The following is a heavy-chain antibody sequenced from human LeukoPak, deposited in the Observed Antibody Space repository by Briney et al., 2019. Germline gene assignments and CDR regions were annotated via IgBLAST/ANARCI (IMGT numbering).Heavy chain of an antibody. CDR1: GGTFSSYA. CDR2: IIPIFGTA. J-gene: IGHJ4*02. CDR3: ARRTAMDSYFDY. Sequence: GSSVKVSCKASGGTFSSYAISWVRQAPGQGLEWRGGIIPIFGTANYAQKFQGRVTITADESTSTAYMELSSLRSEDTAVYYCARRTAMDSYFDYWGQGTLVTVSS. D-gene: IGHD5-18*01. V-gene: IGHV1-69*01.